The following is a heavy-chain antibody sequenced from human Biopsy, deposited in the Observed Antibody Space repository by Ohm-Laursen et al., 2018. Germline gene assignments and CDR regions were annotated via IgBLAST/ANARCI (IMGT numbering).Heavy chain of an antibody. J-gene: IGHJ3*01. Sequence: ASVKVSCKASGYTFTDYYIHWVRQSPGQGLEWMGWINPNNGGTNYAHKFQGRVTMTRDTSISTAYMHLSGLTSDGTAVYYCARLAYSEYRRDPLDVWGQGTMVTVSS. CDR2: INPNNGGT. D-gene: IGHD5-18*01. V-gene: IGHV1-2*02. CDR3: ARLAYSEYRRDPLDV. CDR1: GYTFTDYY.